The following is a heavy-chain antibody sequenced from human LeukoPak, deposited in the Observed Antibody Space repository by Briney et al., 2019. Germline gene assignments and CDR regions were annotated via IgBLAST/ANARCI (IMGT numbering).Heavy chain of an antibody. J-gene: IGHJ4*02. CDR3: TSRNYYDTSGYPQDYFDP. Sequence: QTGGSLKLSCAASGFTFSDFAMHWVRQASGKGLEWVGRIRSKANNYATEYAASVKDRFPISRDDSKHTAYLQMHSLKTEDTALYYCTSRNYYDTSGYPQDYFDPWGQGTLVTVPS. D-gene: IGHD3-22*01. V-gene: IGHV3-73*01. CDR2: IRSKANNYAT. CDR1: GFTFSDFA.